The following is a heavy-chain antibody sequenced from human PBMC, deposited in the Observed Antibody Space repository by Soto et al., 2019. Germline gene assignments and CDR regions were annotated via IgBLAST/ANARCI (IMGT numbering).Heavy chain of an antibody. CDR2: IYYSGST. D-gene: IGHD3-22*01. CDR1: VGSISTYY. CDR3: ARQRPYYYGSSGSYYFDY. V-gene: IGHV4-59*01. Sequence: ASETLSLTCTVSVGSISTYYWTWIRQPPGKGLEWIGYIYYSGSTNYTPSLKSRVIISVDTSKNQFSLKLSSVTAADTAVYYCARQRPYYYGSSGSYYFDYWGQGALVTVS. J-gene: IGHJ4*02.